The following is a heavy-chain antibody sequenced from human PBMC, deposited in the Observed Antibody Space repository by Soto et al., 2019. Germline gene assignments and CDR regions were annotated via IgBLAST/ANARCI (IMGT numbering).Heavy chain of an antibody. CDR2: ISYDGTKT. J-gene: IGHJ4*02. CDR3: AKDRGPRRLWLIDPFDY. CDR1: GFTFSIYA. Sequence: QVQLVESGGGVVQPGRSLRVSCAASGFTFSIYAMHWVRQAPGTGLEWVAVISYDGTKTYYADSVKGRFTISRDNSKNTVYLQMTSLRDEDTAVYYCAKDRGPRRLWLIDPFDYWGQGTLVTVSP. V-gene: IGHV3-30*18. D-gene: IGHD3-10*01.